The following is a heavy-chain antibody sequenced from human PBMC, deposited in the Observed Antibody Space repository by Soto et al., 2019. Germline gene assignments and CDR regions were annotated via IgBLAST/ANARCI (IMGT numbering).Heavy chain of an antibody. J-gene: IGHJ4*02. V-gene: IGHV4-34*01. CDR1: GGSFIGYY. CDR2: INHSGST. D-gene: IGHD2-15*01. Sequence: SETLSLTCAFYGGSFIGYYWSWIRQPPGKGLEWIGEINHSGSTIYNPSLKSRVTMSVDTSKNQFSLKLTSVTAADTAVYYCARVRYCSGGRCYNYFDYWGQGTLVTVSS. CDR3: ARVRYCSGGRCYNYFDY.